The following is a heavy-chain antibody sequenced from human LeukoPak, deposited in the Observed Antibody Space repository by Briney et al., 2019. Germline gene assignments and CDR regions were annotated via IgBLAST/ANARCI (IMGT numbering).Heavy chain of an antibody. V-gene: IGHV4-61*02. CDR1: GGSISSGSYY. Sequence: ASETLSLTCTVSGGSISSGSYYWSWIRQPAGKGLEWIGRFFTSGSTNYNPSLKSRVTISVDTSKNQFSLKLSSVTAADTAVYYCARESLYYDYVWGSYRRQYYFDYWGQGTLVTVSS. CDR3: ARESLYYDYVWGSYRRQYYFDY. D-gene: IGHD3-16*02. J-gene: IGHJ4*02. CDR2: FFTSGST.